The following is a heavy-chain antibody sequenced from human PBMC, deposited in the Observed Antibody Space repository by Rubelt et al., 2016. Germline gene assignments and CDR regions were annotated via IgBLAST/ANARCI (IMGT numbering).Heavy chain of an antibody. Sequence: EVQLVDSGGGLVQPGGSLRLSCAASGFSLSSYSMDWVRQVPGMGLDWISYISGDGRTIYYADSVRGRFTTSRDNARNSLYLQMNSLRAEDTAVYYCVRGYFSNSFDQWGQGTLVTASS. CDR3: VRGYFSNSFDQ. D-gene: IGHD2-21*01. V-gene: IGHV3-48*04. CDR1: GFSLSSYS. CDR2: ISGDGRTI. J-gene: IGHJ4*02.